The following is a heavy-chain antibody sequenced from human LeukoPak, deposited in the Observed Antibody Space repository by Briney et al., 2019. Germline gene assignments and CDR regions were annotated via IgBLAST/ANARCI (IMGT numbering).Heavy chain of an antibody. J-gene: IGHJ3*02. V-gene: IGHV1-69*05. CDR3: ARALLQKNPGATVDI. CDR2: IIPIFGRA. D-gene: IGHD5-24*01. CDR1: GGTFSSYV. Sequence: ASVKVSCQASGGTFSSYVFSWVRQAPGKGLEWMGRIIPIFGRANYAQKLQSRVTITTDESTSTAYMELSSLRSEDTAVYYCARALLQKNPGATVDIWGQGTMVTVSS.